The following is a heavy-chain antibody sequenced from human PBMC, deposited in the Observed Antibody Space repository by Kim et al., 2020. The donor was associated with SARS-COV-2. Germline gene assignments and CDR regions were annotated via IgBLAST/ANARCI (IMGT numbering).Heavy chain of an antibody. CDR3: ARDVTIFGVDYGMDV. CDR1: GYSFTSYW. D-gene: IGHD3-3*01. Sequence: GESLKISCKGSGYSFTSYWISWVRQMPGKGLEWMGRIDPSDSYTNYSPSFQGHVTISADMSISTAYLQWSSLKASDTAMYYCARDVTIFGVDYGMDVWGQGTTVTVSS. V-gene: IGHV5-10-1*01. J-gene: IGHJ6*02. CDR2: IDPSDSYT.